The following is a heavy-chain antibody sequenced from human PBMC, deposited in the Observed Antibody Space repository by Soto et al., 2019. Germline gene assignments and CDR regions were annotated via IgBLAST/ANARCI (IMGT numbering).Heavy chain of an antibody. CDR3: ARDRTGTTLGYFDY. Sequence: SVKVSCKASGGTFSTFPINWVWPAPGQGLEWMGAILPVSGTTNYAQKFQGRVTFSADESTTTAYMEVSSLRSEDAAVYYCARDRTGTTLGYFDYWGQGTRVTVSS. CDR2: ILPVSGTT. V-gene: IGHV1-69*13. D-gene: IGHD1-7*01. CDR1: GGTFSTFP. J-gene: IGHJ4*02.